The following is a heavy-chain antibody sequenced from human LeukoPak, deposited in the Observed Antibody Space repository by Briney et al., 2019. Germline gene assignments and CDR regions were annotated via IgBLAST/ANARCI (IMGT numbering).Heavy chain of an antibody. V-gene: IGHV1-46*01. Sequence: ASVKVSCKVSGYTFTSYYMHWVRQAPGQGLEWMGIINPSGGSTSYAQKFQGRVTMTRDTSTSTVYMELSSLRSEDTAVYYCAREYCTNGVCSRDLGYWGQGTLVTVSS. CDR3: AREYCTNGVCSRDLGY. CDR1: GYTFTSYY. D-gene: IGHD2-8*01. J-gene: IGHJ4*02. CDR2: INPSGGST.